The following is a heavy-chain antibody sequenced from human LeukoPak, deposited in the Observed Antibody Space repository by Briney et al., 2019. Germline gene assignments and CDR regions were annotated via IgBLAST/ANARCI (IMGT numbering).Heavy chain of an antibody. CDR2: ISSSGSTI. D-gene: IGHD1-1*01. J-gene: IGHJ4*02. CDR3: ARESRTVANEFDY. Sequence: PGGSLRLSCAASGFTFSSYEMNWVRQAPGKGLEWVSYISSSGSTIYYADSVKGRFTISRDNAKNSLYLQMNSPRAEDTAVYYCARESRTVANEFDYWGQGTLVTVSS. V-gene: IGHV3-48*03. CDR1: GFTFSSYE.